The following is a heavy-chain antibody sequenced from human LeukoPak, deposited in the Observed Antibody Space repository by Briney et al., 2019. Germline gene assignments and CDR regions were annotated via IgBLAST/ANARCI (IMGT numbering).Heavy chain of an antibody. V-gene: IGHV3-7*01. CDR2: IKQDGSER. D-gene: IGHD3-22*01. Sequence: GGSLRLSCAASGFTFSSYWMSWVRQAPGKGLEWVANIKQDGSERKYVDSVKGRFTISRDNAKNSLYLQMNSLRAEDTAVYFCTRDRLYYYDSSGYRYFDYWGQGTLVTVSS. CDR3: TRDRLYYYDSSGYRYFDY. J-gene: IGHJ4*02. CDR1: GFTFSSYW.